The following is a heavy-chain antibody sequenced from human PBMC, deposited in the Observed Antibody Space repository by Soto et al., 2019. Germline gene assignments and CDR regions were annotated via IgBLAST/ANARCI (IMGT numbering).Heavy chain of an antibody. Sequence: QVQLVQSGAEVKKPGSSVKVSCKASGGTFSSYAISWVRQAPGQGLEWMGGIIPIFGTANYAQKFQGRVTITADESTSTAYMELSSLRSEDTAVYYCAKSYDFWSDDHSNNWFDAWGQGTLVTVSS. CDR3: AKSYDFWSDDHSNNWFDA. CDR2: IIPIFGTA. CDR1: GGTFSSYA. J-gene: IGHJ5*02. D-gene: IGHD3-3*01. V-gene: IGHV1-69*12.